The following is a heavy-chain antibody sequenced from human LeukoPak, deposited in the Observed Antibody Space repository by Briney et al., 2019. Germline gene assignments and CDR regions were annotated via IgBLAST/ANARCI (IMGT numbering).Heavy chain of an antibody. CDR1: GFTFSDYY. CDR2: ISSSGSTI. J-gene: IGHJ5*02. D-gene: IGHD1-1*01. Sequence: GGSLRLSCEASGFTFSDYYMSWIRQAPGKGLEWVSYISSSGSTIYYADSVKGRFTISRDNAKNSLYLQMNSLRAEDTAVYYCAREEVTAGPYNWFDPWGQGTLVTVSS. V-gene: IGHV3-11*01. CDR3: AREEVTAGPYNWFDP.